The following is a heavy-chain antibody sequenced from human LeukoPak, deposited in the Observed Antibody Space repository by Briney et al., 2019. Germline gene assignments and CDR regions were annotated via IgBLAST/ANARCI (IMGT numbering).Heavy chain of an antibody. V-gene: IGHV3-23*01. CDR3: AKDHNDFWSGYPPN. Sequence: GGSLRLSCAASGFTFSSYAMSWVRQAPGKGLEWVSAIGGSGGVTYYADSVRGRFTISRDNSKNTLYLQMNSLRADDTAVYYCAKDHNDFWSGYPPNWGQGTLVTVSS. CDR1: GFTFSSYA. D-gene: IGHD3-3*01. CDR2: IGGSGGVT. J-gene: IGHJ4*02.